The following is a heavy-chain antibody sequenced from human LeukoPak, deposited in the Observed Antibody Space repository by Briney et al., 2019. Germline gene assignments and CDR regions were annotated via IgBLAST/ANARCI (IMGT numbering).Heavy chain of an antibody. Sequence: SETLSLTCTVSGGSISSYYWSWIRQPPGKELEWIGHIYYSGSANYNPSLESRVTISLDTSKNQFSLKLSSVTAADTAMYYCARSGTWYVFDYWGQGTLVTVSS. V-gene: IGHV4-59*01. D-gene: IGHD6-13*01. J-gene: IGHJ4*02. CDR3: ARSGTWYVFDY. CDR2: IYYSGSA. CDR1: GGSISSYY.